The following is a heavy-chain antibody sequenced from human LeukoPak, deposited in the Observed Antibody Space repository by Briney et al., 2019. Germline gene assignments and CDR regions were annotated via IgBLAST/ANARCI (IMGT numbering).Heavy chain of an antibody. J-gene: IGHJ4*02. Sequence: SETLSLTCSVSGGSISSYYWSWIRQPPGKGLEWIGYIYYSGSTNYNPSPKSRVTISVDTSKNQFSLKLSSVTAADTAVYYCARFDGFLSNFDYWGQGTLVTVSS. D-gene: IGHD3/OR15-3a*01. CDR2: IYYSGST. V-gene: IGHV4-59*01. CDR1: GGSISSYY. CDR3: ARFDGFLSNFDY.